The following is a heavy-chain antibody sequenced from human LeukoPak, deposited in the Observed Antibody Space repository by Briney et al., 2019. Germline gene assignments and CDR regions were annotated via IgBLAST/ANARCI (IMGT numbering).Heavy chain of an antibody. CDR2: INHSGST. CDR1: GGSISSYY. V-gene: IGHV4-34*01. Sequence: SETLSLTCTVSGGSISSYYWSWIRQPPGKGLEWIGEINHSGSTYYNPSLKSRVTISVDTSKNQFSLKLSSVTAADTAVYYCARHREAVAGTFDIWGQGTMVTVSS. D-gene: IGHD6-19*01. CDR3: ARHREAVAGTFDI. J-gene: IGHJ3*02.